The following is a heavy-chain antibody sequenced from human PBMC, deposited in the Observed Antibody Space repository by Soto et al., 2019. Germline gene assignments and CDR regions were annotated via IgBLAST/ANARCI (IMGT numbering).Heavy chain of an antibody. V-gene: IGHV3-21*01. Sequence: VQLVESGGGLVKPGGSLRLSCAASGFTFSSYSMNWVRQAPGKGLEWVASISSSSSYISYAHSVKGRLTISRDNAKNSLFLQMNSLRAEHTAVYYCARGHGDYDCWGQGSLVTVSS. CDR3: ARGHGDYDC. J-gene: IGHJ4*02. CDR1: GFTFSSYS. D-gene: IGHD4-17*01. CDR2: ISSSSSYI.